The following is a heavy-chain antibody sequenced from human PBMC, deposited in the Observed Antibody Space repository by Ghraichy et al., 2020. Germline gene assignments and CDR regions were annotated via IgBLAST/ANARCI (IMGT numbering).Heavy chain of an antibody. CDR2: IYYSGST. J-gene: IGHJ6*02. V-gene: IGHV4-31*03. Sequence: SETLSLTCTVSGGSISSGGYYWSWIRQHPGKGLEWIGYIYYSGSTYYNPSLKSRVTISVDTSKNQFSLKLSSVTAADTAVYYCAREVAIPGDCSGGSCLYGMDVWGQGTTVTVSS. CDR3: AREVAIPGDCSGGSCLYGMDV. CDR1: GGSISSGGYY. D-gene: IGHD2-15*01.